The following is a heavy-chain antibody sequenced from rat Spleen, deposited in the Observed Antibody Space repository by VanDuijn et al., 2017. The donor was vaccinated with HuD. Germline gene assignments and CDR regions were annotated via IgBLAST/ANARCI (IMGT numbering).Heavy chain of an antibody. CDR2: INKDSSTI. V-gene: IGHV4-2*01. CDR1: GFNFNDYW. J-gene: IGHJ4*01. CDR3: ARAAGYSGVGVMDA. Sequence: EVKLVESGGGLVQPGRSLKLSCAASGFNFNDYWMGWVRQAPGKGLEWIGEINKDSSTINYTPSLKDKFTISRDNAQNTLYLQMSKLGAEDTAIYYCARAAGYSGVGVMDAWGQGASVTVSS. D-gene: IGHD1-1*01.